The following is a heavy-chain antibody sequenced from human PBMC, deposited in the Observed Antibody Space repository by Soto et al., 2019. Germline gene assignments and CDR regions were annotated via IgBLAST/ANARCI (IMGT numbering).Heavy chain of an antibody. Sequence: EVQLLDSGGGLAQPGGSLRLSCAASGFTFSSHDMSWVRQAPGKGLEWVSSIDYRGARTYSADSVKGRFTISRDNSRNTLYLQMNSLRSDDTAIYYCARDRGARGVGGTLAYWGTGTLVTVSS. V-gene: IGHV3-23*01. J-gene: IGHJ4*02. CDR1: GFTFSSHD. CDR2: IDYRGART. D-gene: IGHD1-26*01. CDR3: ARDRGARGVGGTLAY.